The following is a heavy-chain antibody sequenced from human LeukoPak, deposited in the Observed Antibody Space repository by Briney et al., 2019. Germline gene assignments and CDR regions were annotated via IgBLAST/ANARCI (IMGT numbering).Heavy chain of an antibody. V-gene: IGHV1-2*02. CDR3: ARESTYYDSTDYYQGDAFDI. CDR1: GYTFTGYY. CDR2: INPNSGGT. J-gene: IGHJ3*02. Sequence: GASVKVSCKASGYTFTGYYVHWVRQAPGQGLEWMGRINPNSGGTNYAQKFQGRVTMTRETSISTAYMELSRLRSDDTAVYYCARESTYYDSTDYYQGDAFDIWGQGTMVTVSS. D-gene: IGHD3-22*01.